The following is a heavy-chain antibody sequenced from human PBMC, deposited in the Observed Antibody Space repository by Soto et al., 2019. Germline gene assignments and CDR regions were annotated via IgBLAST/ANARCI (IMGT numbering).Heavy chain of an antibody. CDR3: ARGRPQGQQLVHNWFDP. CDR1: GGSISSSNW. J-gene: IGHJ5*02. Sequence: QVQLQESGPGLVKPSGTLSLTCAVSGGSISSSNWWSWVRQPPGKGLEWIGEIYHSGSTNYNPSLKSRVTISVDKSKTPFSLKLSSVTAADTAVYYCARGRPQGQQLVHNWFDPWGQGTLVTVSS. V-gene: IGHV4-4*02. CDR2: IYHSGST. D-gene: IGHD6-13*01.